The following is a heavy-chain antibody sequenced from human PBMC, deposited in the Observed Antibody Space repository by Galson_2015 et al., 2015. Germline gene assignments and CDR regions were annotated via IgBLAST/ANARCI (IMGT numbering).Heavy chain of an antibody. CDR2: TYYRSKWYN. CDR3: ARDITVVVLAVSRDWFVP. CDR1: GDSVSSHSAA. V-gene: IGHV6-1*01. D-gene: IGHD2-15*01. J-gene: IGHJ5*02. Sequence: CAISGDSVSSHSAAWNWIRQSPSRGLEWLGRTYYRSKWYNDYAVYVKSRITINQDTSKNQFSLQLNSVTPEDTAVYYFARDITVVVLAVSRDWFVPWVQGTLFTVSS.